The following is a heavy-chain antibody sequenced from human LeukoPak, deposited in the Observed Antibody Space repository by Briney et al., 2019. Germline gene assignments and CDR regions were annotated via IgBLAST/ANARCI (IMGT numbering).Heavy chain of an antibody. J-gene: IGHJ4*02. CDR1: GFTFSSYA. V-gene: IGHV3-23*01. Sequence: GGSLRLSCAASGFTFSSYAMSWVRQAPGKGLEWVSAISSSGGSTYYADSVKGRFTISRDNSKNTLYLQMNSLRAEDTAVYYCAKYPHLSGVLDYWGQGTLVTVSS. D-gene: IGHD7-27*01. CDR2: ISSSGGST. CDR3: AKYPHLSGVLDY.